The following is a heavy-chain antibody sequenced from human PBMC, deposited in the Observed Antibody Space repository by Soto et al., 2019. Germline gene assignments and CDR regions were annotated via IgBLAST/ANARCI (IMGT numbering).Heavy chain of an antibody. CDR1: GFTFSSYA. Sequence: LRLSCAASGFTFSSYAMTWVRQAPGKGLEWVSAISRSGDSTYYADSVKGRFTISRDNSKNTLYLQMSSLRAEDTAVYYCAKGAFAGYYYYGMDVWGQGTTVTVSS. CDR3: AKGAFAGYYYYGMDV. CDR2: ISRSGDST. J-gene: IGHJ6*02. D-gene: IGHD3-16*01. V-gene: IGHV3-23*01.